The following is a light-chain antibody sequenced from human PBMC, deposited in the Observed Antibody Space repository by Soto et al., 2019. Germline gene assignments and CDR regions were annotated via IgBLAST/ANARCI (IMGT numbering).Light chain of an antibody. CDR2: GAS. CDR3: QQYGISPPLT. CDR1: QSVSNNY. Sequence: EIVLMQSPGTLSLSPGERATLSCRASQSVSNNYAAWYQQKPGQAPSLLIAGASSTATGIPDRCSGSGPGTDFTLTISRLEPEDFAVYYCQQYGISPPLTFGGGTKVEIK. V-gene: IGKV3-20*01. J-gene: IGKJ4*01.